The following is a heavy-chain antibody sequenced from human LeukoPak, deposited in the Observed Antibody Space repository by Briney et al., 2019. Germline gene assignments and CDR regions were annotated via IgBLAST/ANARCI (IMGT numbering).Heavy chain of an antibody. CDR1: GYTFANYG. CDR3: ARADEDCGGDNCYLNWFDP. CDR2: ISAHSGYT. D-gene: IGHD2-15*01. Sequence: ASVKVSCKASGYTFANYGISWVRQAPGQGLEWMGWISAHSGYTNYAQRLQGRVTMTTDTSTSTAYMELRSLRSDDTAVYYCARADEDCGGDNCYLNWFDPWGQGTLVTVSS. J-gene: IGHJ5*02. V-gene: IGHV1-18*01.